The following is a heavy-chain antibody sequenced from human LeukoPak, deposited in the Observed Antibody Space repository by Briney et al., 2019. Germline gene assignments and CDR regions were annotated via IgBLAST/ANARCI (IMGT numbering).Heavy chain of an antibody. CDR1: GGSISSGSYY. CDR3: ARLTSGWCI. D-gene: IGHD6-19*01. CDR2: IYTSGST. V-gene: IGHV4-61*02. J-gene: IGHJ3*02. Sequence: SQTLSLTCTVSGGSISSGSYYWSWIRQPAGKGLEWIGRIYTSGSTNYNPSLKSRVTISVDTSKNQFSLKLSSVTAADTAVYYCARLTSGWCIWGQGTMVTVSS.